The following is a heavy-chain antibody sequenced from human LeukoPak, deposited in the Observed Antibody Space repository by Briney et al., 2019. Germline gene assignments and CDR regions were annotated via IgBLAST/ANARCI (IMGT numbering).Heavy chain of an antibody. CDR3: ARVQDGSATWYEYLQH. Sequence: GGSLRLSCAASGFTFSRYTMHWVRQAPGKGLEWVSCISSSSTYIYYVDSVKGRFTISRDNAKSSLFLQMNSLRAEDTAVYYCARVQDGSATWYEYLQHWGQGTLVTVSS. CDR1: GFTFSRYT. CDR2: ISSSSTYI. V-gene: IGHV3-21*06. J-gene: IGHJ1*01. D-gene: IGHD5-24*01.